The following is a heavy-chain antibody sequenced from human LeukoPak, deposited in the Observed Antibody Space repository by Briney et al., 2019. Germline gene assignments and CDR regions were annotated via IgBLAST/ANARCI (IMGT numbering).Heavy chain of an antibody. J-gene: IGHJ4*02. V-gene: IGHV3-7*01. Sequence: GGSLRLSCAVSGFTLSSYAMSWVRQAPGKGLEWVANIKQDGSERNYVDTVKGRFIISRDNAKNLLYLQMNSLRAEDTAVYYCARENWAPYDWGQGTLVTVSS. CDR3: ARENWAPYD. CDR1: GFTLSSYA. D-gene: IGHD3-3*01. CDR2: IKQDGSER.